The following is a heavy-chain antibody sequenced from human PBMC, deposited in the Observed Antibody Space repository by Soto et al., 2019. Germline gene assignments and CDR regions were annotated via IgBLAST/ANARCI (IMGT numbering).Heavy chain of an antibody. V-gene: IGHV1-45*02. D-gene: IGHD3-3*01. CDR3: ATDFGAVQAGFDP. J-gene: IGHJ5*02. CDR2: ITPFNGNT. CDR1: GYTFTYRY. Sequence: VASVKVSCKASGYTFTYRYLHWVRQAPGQALEWMGWITPFNGNTNYAQKFQDRVTITRDRSMSTAYMELSSLRSEDTAMHYCATDFGAVQAGFDPWGQGTLVTVSS.